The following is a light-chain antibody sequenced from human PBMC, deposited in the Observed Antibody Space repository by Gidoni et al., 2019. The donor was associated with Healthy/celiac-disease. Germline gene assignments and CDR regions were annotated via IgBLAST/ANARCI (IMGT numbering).Light chain of an antibody. V-gene: IGKV3-15*01. J-gene: IGKJ4*01. Sequence: ELVMTQSPATLSVSPGESATLSCRASQSVSSNLAWYQQKPGQAPRLLIYGASTRATGIPARFSGSGSGTEFTLTISSLQSEEFAVYYCQQYNNWPPLTFGGXTKVEIK. CDR2: GAS. CDR3: QQYNNWPPLT. CDR1: QSVSSN.